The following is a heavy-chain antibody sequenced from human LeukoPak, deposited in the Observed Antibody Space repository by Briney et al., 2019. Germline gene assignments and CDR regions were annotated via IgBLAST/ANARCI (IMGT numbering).Heavy chain of an antibody. Sequence: PSETLSLTCAVSGGSISSGGYSWSWIRQPPGKGLEWIGYIYHSGSTYYNPSLKSRVTIAVDRSKNPFSLKLSSVTAADTAVYYCARLRSGSLDYWGQGTLVTVSS. V-gene: IGHV4-30-2*01. CDR1: GGSISSGGYS. J-gene: IGHJ4*02. CDR2: IYHSGST. CDR3: ARLRSGSLDY. D-gene: IGHD1-26*01.